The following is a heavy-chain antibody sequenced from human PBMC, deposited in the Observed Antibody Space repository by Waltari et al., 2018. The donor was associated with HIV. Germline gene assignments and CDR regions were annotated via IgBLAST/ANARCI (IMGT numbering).Heavy chain of an antibody. V-gene: IGHV1-69*04. Sequence: QDQLVQSGAEVRKHGRSVNVACKASGDTCRSHAATWPRQAPGQGLEWLGRIIPALGATNYAQKFRDRVTITADKSTSTAYMELSRLTSEDTAVYFCARAGLRQLGRPYYYGLDVWGQGTTVTIFS. J-gene: IGHJ6*02. CDR1: GDTCRSHA. CDR3: ARAGLRQLGRPYYYGLDV. D-gene: IGHD6-13*01. CDR2: IIPALGAT.